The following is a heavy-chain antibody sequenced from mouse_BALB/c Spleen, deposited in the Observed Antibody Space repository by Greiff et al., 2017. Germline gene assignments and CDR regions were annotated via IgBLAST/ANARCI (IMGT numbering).Heavy chain of an antibody. CDR3: ARSGLGVRNAMDY. D-gene: IGHD2-14*01. CDR1: GYSFTGYF. CDR2: INPYNGDT. J-gene: IGHJ4*01. V-gene: IGHV1-20*02. Sequence: VQLQQSGPELVKPGASVKISCKASGYSFTGYFMNWVMQSHGKSLEWIGRINPYNGDTFYNQKFKGKATLTVDKSSSTAHMELRSLASEDSAVYYCARSGLGVRNAMDYWGQGTSVTVSS.